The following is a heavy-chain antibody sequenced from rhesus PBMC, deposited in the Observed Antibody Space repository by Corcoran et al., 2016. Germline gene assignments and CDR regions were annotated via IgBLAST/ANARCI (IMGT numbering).Heavy chain of an antibody. J-gene: IGHJ4*01. CDR3: ARGREWLLPRLFAS. Sequence: QVQLQESGPGLVKTSETLSLTCAVSGGSVSSSKWWSWIRQAPVEGLEWMAYISGSGGTTHYNPSLMIRVTISTDTSKKQFSLKLNSVTAADTAVYYCARGREWLLPRLFASWGQGVLVTVSS. V-gene: IGHV4-65*01. CDR2: ISGSGGTT. D-gene: IGHD3-28*01. CDR1: GGSVSSSKW.